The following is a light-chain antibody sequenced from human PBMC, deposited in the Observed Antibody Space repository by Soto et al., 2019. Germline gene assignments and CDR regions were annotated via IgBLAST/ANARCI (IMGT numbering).Light chain of an antibody. CDR1: QSVSSY. Sequence: EIVLTQSPATLSLSPGERATLSCRASQSVSSYLAWYQQKPGQAPRLLIYDSSNRATGIPARFSGSGSWTEFTLTVSSLEPEYFAVYYCQQRSNWLIFGGGTKVEIK. V-gene: IGKV3-11*01. CDR3: QQRSNWLI. J-gene: IGKJ4*01. CDR2: DSS.